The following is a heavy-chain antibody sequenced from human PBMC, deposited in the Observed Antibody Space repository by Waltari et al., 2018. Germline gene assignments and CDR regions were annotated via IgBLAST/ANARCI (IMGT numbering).Heavy chain of an antibody. V-gene: IGHV3-7*01. D-gene: IGHD3-16*01. CDR1: GFTFSSSL. CDR2: IKQDGSEK. J-gene: IGHJ4*02. Sequence: EVQLVESGGGLVQPGGSLRLSCAASGFTFSSSLMSWVRQAPGKGLEWVANIKQDGSEKYYVDSVKGRFTISRDNAKNSLYLQMNSLRAEDTAVYYCAREGGLTNWGQGTLVTVSS. CDR3: AREGGLTN.